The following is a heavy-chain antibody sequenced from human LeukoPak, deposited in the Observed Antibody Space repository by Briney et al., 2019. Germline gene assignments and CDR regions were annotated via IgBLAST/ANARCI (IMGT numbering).Heavy chain of an antibody. D-gene: IGHD1-1*01. Sequence: PSETLSLTCTVSGGSISSYYWSWIRQPPGKGLEWTGYIYYSGSTNYNPSLKSRVTISVDTSKNQFSLKLSSVTAADTAVYYCARDRRRAVQRYGFDPWGQGTLVTVSS. J-gene: IGHJ5*02. V-gene: IGHV4-59*01. CDR2: IYYSGST. CDR1: GGSISSYY. CDR3: ARDRRRAVQRYGFDP.